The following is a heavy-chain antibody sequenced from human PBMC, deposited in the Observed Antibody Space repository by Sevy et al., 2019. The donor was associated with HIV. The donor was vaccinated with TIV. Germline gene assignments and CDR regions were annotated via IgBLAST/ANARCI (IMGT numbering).Heavy chain of an antibody. J-gene: IGHJ5*02. CDR3: ATSRAGSSWYEAHL. D-gene: IGHD6-13*01. CDR2: ISYEGSPE. Sequence: GGCLRLSCAGSGFPFSAYGMQWVRQTPGQGLEWVAVISYEGSPEYHADSVQGRFTISRDNSKNTLYLQMDSLRVDDTAVYYCATSRAGSSWYEAHLWGQGTLVIVSS. V-gene: IGHV3-30*03. CDR1: GFPFSAYG.